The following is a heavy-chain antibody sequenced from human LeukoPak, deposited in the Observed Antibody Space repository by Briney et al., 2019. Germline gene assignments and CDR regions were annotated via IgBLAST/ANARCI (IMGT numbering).Heavy chain of an antibody. V-gene: IGHV1-69*05. Sequence: SVKVSCKASGGTFSSCAINWVRQAPGQGLEWMGRIIPIFGTANYAQKFQGRVTITTDESTSTAYMELSSLRSEDTAVYYCARSNLAYCGGDCYFDYWGQGTLVTVSS. J-gene: IGHJ4*02. CDR1: GGTFSSCA. D-gene: IGHD2-21*02. CDR2: IIPIFGTA. CDR3: ARSNLAYCGGDCYFDY.